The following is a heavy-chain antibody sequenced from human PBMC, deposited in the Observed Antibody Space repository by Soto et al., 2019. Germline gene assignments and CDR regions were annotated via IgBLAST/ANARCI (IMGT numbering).Heavy chain of an antibody. Sequence: GGSLRLSCAASGFTFSSYGMHWVRQAPGKGLEWVAVISYDGSNKYYADSVKGRFTISRDNSKNTLYLQMNSLRAEDTAVYYCAKRAEGSGTPGSYYFDYWGQGTLVTVSS. D-gene: IGHD3-10*01. CDR2: ISYDGSNK. CDR3: AKRAEGSGTPGSYYFDY. J-gene: IGHJ4*02. CDR1: GFTFSSYG. V-gene: IGHV3-30*18.